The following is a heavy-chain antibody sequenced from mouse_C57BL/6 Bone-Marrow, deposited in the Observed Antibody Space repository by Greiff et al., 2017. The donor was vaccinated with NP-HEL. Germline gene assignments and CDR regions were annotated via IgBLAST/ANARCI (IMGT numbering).Heavy chain of an antibody. V-gene: IGHV1-55*01. J-gene: IGHJ2*01. CDR2: IYPGSGST. CDR1: GYTFTSYW. CDR3: ADGNSYFDY. D-gene: IGHD2-1*01. Sequence: QVQLKQPGAELAKPGASVKMSCKASGYTFTSYWITWVKQRPGQGLEWIGDIYPGSGSTNYNEKFKSKATLTVDTSSSTAYMQLSSLTSEDSAVYYCADGNSYFDYWGQGTTLTVSS.